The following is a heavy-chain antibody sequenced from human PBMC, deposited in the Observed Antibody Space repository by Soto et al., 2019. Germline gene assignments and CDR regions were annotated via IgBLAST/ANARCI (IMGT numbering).Heavy chain of an antibody. CDR1: GFTFSTYA. D-gene: IGHD2-2*01. CDR2: IGGSAESA. Sequence: EVQLSESGGGLVQPGGSLRVSCAASGFTFSTYAMSWVRQAPGKGPEWVSAIGGSAESAYYGDSVKGRFTISRDNSKNTVYLQMNSLRAEDTAVYYCAVHCSTSSCSYWGQGTLVTVSS. V-gene: IGHV3-23*01. CDR3: AVHCSTSSCSY. J-gene: IGHJ4*02.